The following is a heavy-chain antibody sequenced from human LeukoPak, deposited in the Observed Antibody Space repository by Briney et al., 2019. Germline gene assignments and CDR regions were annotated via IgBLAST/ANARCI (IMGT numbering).Heavy chain of an antibody. CDR2: INHSGST. Sequence: SETLSLTCAVYGGSFSGYYWSWIRQPPGKGLEWIGEINHSGSTNYNPSLKSRVTISVDTSKNQFSLKLSSVTAADTAVYYCAPRYCSSTSCSDYWGQGTLVTVSS. V-gene: IGHV4-34*01. J-gene: IGHJ4*02. CDR3: APRYCSSTSCSDY. CDR1: GGSFSGYY. D-gene: IGHD2-2*01.